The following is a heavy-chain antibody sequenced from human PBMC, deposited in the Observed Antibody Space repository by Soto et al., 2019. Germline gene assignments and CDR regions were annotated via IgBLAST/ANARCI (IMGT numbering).Heavy chain of an antibody. V-gene: IGHV1-58*01. Sequence: GASVKVSWKAAGFTFTSSAVRWVRQARGQRLEWIGWIVVGSGNTNYAQKFQERVTITRDMSTSTAYMELSSLRSEDTAVYYCAALPLYSSSRHYWGQGTLVTVSS. J-gene: IGHJ4*02. D-gene: IGHD6-13*01. CDR2: IVVGSGNT. CDR3: AALPLYSSSRHY. CDR1: GFTFTSSA.